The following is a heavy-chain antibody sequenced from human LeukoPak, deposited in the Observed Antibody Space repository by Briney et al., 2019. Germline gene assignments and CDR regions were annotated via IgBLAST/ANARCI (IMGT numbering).Heavy chain of an antibody. J-gene: IGHJ4*02. CDR2: INWNAGST. V-gene: IGHV3-20*04. CDR3: ARAGGTGTADY. CDR1: GFTLDDHG. D-gene: IGHD3/OR15-3a*01. Sequence: GGSLTLTCIASGFTLDDHGICWVGHAPATGLEWVSGINWNAGSTDYADSVKGRITISRDNVKNSLYLQMNSLRAEDTALYYCARAGGTGTADYWGQGTLVTVSS.